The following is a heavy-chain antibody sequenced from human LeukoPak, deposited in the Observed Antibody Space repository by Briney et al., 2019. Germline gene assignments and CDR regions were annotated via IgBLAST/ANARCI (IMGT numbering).Heavy chain of an antibody. Sequence: TGGSLRLSCAASGFIFSNYGMHWVRQAPGKGLERVALISYDGSNQYYADSVKGRFTIPRDNAKNSLYLQMNSLRDEDTAVYYCARAHNWKYGSFDFWGQGTLVTVSS. D-gene: IGHD1-7*01. CDR1: GFIFSNYG. J-gene: IGHJ4*02. CDR2: ISYDGSNQ. V-gene: IGHV3-30*03. CDR3: ARAHNWKYGSFDF.